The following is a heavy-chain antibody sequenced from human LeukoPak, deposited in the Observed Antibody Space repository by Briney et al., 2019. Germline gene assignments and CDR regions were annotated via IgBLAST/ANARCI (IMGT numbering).Heavy chain of an antibody. D-gene: IGHD5-18*01. Sequence: GGSLRLSCAASGFTFSRYWMHWVRQAPGKGLMWVSRIDNEGSSTSYADSVKGRFTISRDNAKNRLYVQMNSLRVEDTAVYYCATGSGLWSPDWWGQGTLVTISS. CDR1: GFTFSRYW. J-gene: IGHJ4*02. CDR3: ATGSGLWSPDW. V-gene: IGHV3-74*01. CDR2: IDNEGSST.